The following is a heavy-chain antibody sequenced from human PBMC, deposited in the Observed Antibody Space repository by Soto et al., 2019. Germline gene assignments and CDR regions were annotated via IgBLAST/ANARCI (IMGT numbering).Heavy chain of an antibody. V-gene: IGHV3-30*18. J-gene: IGHJ4*02. Sequence: QVQLVESGGGVVQPGRSLRLSCAASGFTFSSYGMHWVRQAPGKGLEWVAVISYDGSNKYYADSVKGRFTISRDNSKNTLYLQMNSLRAEDTAVYYCAKVSGGSCKICGEYYFDYWGQGTLVTVSS. D-gene: IGHD2-15*01. CDR3: AKVSGGSCKICGEYYFDY. CDR1: GFTFSSYG. CDR2: ISYDGSNK.